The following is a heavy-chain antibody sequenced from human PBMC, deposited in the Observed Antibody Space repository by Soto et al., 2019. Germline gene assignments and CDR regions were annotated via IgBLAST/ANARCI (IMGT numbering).Heavy chain of an antibody. CDR2: IYYSGST. V-gene: IGHV4-39*01. Sequence: SETLSLTCTVSGGSISSSSYYWGWIRQPPGKGLEWIGSIYYSGSTYYNPSLKSRVTISVDTSKNQFSLKLSSVTAADTAVYYCARQTYYDILTGYYTRYMDYWGQGTLVTVSS. CDR3: ARQTYYDILTGYYTRYMDY. J-gene: IGHJ4*02. D-gene: IGHD3-9*01. CDR1: GGSISSSSYY.